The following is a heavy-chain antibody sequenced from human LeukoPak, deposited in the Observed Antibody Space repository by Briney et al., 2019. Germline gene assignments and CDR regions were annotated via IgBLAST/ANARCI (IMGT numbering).Heavy chain of an antibody. J-gene: IGHJ4*02. Sequence: PGGSLRLSCAASGYSFSNYGMHWVRQTPGEGLEWVALIWYDGSKKYYADSVKGRFTISRDNSKNTLYLQMNSLRAEDTAVYYCAKDLQVGPDAPYYFDYWGQGTLVTASS. CDR1: GYSFSNYG. V-gene: IGHV3-30*02. CDR3: AKDLQVGPDAPYYFDY. CDR2: IWYDGSKK. D-gene: IGHD2-2*01.